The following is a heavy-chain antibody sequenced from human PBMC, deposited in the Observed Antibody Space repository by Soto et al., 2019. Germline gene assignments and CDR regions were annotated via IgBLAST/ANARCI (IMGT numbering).Heavy chain of an antibody. V-gene: IGHV3-23*01. D-gene: IGHD6-13*01. Sequence: EVQLLESGGGLVQPAGSLRLSCAASGFTFSTYAMSWVRQAPGKGLEWVSGISGGGGTAYYADSVKGRFTISRDNSKTTLYLQVNSLSAEDTAVYYCAKDQAAAGTISRYFQNWGQGTLVTVSS. CDR2: ISGGGGTA. CDR3: AKDQAAAGTISRYFQN. J-gene: IGHJ1*01. CDR1: GFTFSTYA.